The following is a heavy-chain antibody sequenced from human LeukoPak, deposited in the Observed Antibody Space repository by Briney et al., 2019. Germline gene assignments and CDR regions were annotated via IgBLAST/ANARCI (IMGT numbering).Heavy chain of an antibody. Sequence: ASVKVACQSSGYTFTGYYMHWVRQAPGQGLAWMGWIKPNSGGTNYAQKFQGRVTMSRETSISTVYMELSRLRSDDTAVYYCARARLGRWDLHEDRVDYWGQGTLVTVSS. CDR3: ARARLGRWDLHEDRVDY. CDR1: GYTFTGYY. D-gene: IGHD1-26*01. J-gene: IGHJ4*02. V-gene: IGHV1-2*02. CDR2: IKPNSGGT.